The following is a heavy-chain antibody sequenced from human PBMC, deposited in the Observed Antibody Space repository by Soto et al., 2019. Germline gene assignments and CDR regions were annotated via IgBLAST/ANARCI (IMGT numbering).Heavy chain of an antibody. CDR2: IYYSGST. V-gene: IGHV4-31*03. CDR1: GGSISSGGYY. J-gene: IGHJ4*02. Sequence: QVQLQESGPGLVKPSQTLSLTCTVSGGSISSGGYYWSWIRQHPGKGLEWIGYIYYSGSTYYNPSLKSRVTRSVDTSKNQFSLKLSSVTAADTAVYYCASGVTMVRGVRNSEYYFDYWGQGTLVTVSS. D-gene: IGHD3-10*01. CDR3: ASGVTMVRGVRNSEYYFDY.